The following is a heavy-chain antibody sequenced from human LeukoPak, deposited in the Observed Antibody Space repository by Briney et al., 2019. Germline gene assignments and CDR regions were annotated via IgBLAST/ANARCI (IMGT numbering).Heavy chain of an antibody. CDR2: ISSNGGSI. Sequence: GGSLRLSCAASGFILSSYGMHWVRQAPGKGLEYVSAISSNGGSIYYANSVKGRFTISRDNLKNTLYLQMGSLRAEDMAVYYCARDAGTTLGRNYNYYYGMDVWGQGTTVTVSS. CDR1: GFILSSYG. J-gene: IGHJ6*02. CDR3: ARDAGTTLGRNYNYYYGMDV. D-gene: IGHD1-1*01. V-gene: IGHV3-64*01.